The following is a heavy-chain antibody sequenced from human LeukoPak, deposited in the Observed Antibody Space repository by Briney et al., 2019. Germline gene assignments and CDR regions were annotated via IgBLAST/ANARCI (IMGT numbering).Heavy chain of an antibody. CDR1: GFTFSSYS. J-gene: IGHJ6*03. D-gene: IGHD3-9*01. CDR2: ISSSSSYI. V-gene: IGHV3-21*04. CDR3: AKDGGEYYDILTGYYPRLYYMDV. Sequence: PGGSLRLSCVASGFTFSSYSMNWVRQAPGKGLEWVSSISSSSSYIYYADSVKGRFTSSRDNAKNSLYLQMNSLRAEDTAVYYCAKDGGEYYDILTGYYPRLYYMDVWGKGTTVTISS.